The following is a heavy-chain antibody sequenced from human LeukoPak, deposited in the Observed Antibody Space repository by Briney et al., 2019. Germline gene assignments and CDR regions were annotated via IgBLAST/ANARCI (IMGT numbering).Heavy chain of an antibody. Sequence: SETLSLTCTVSGDSMRSHYWSWIRQPPGKGLEWIGYIHYTGTTTYNPSLSSRVAISIDTSKNQFSLKVYSDTTADTALYYCARETLDGGWYHDYWGQGTLVTVSS. J-gene: IGHJ4*02. D-gene: IGHD6-19*01. CDR1: GDSMRSHY. CDR2: IHYTGTT. V-gene: IGHV4-59*11. CDR3: ARETLDGGWYHDY.